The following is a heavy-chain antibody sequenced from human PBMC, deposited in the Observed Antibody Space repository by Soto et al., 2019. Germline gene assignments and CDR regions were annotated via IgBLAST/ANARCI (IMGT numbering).Heavy chain of an antibody. Sequence: QVQLQESGPGLVKPSGTLSLTCAVSGGSLTSNNWWPWVRQPPGQGLAWIGEIYRTGSTNYNPSLKSRVTISLDKSENQFSLKVTSLTAADTAVYYCASRDPGTSVDYWGQGTLVTVSS. D-gene: IGHD1-7*01. CDR1: GGSLTSNNW. V-gene: IGHV4-4*02. CDR2: IYRTGST. J-gene: IGHJ4*02. CDR3: ASRDPGTSVDY.